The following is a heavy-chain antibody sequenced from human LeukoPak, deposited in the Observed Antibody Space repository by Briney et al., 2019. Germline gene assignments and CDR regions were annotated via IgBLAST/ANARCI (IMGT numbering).Heavy chain of an antibody. CDR2: ISGSGART. CDR1: GFTFRTYA. V-gene: IGHV3-23*01. J-gene: IGHJ6*03. D-gene: IGHD6-13*01. Sequence: GGSLRLSCAASGFTFRTYAMSWVRQGPGKGLEWVSLISGSGARTYYADSVKGRFTISRDNSKNTLYLQMNSLRAEDTPIYYCAKNGDRAAYYYMDVWGKGTTVTI. CDR3: AKNGDRAAYYYMDV.